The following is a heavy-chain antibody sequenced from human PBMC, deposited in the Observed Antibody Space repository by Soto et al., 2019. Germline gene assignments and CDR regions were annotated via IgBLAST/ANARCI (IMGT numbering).Heavy chain of an antibody. CDR3: ARDGAYCGGDCYSLFNLVY. V-gene: IGHV3-74*03. D-gene: IGHD2-21*02. CDR2: INTDESST. J-gene: IGHJ4*02. CDR1: GFTFSNYW. Sequence: EVQLVESGGGLVQPGGSLRLSCAASGFTFSNYWMHWVRQAPGKGLVWVSRINTDESSTTYADSVKGRFTVSRDNAKNTLYLQMNSLRAEDTAVYYCARDGAYCGGDCYSLFNLVYWGQGTLVTVSS.